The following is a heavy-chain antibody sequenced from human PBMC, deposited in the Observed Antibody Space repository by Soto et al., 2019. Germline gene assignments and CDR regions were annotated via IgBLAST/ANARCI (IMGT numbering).Heavy chain of an antibody. CDR2: IYYSGST. CDR1: GGSIGSYY. V-gene: IGHV4-59*12. Sequence: SETLSLTCSVAGGSIGSYYWSWIRQPPGKGLEWIGYIYYSGSTNYNPSPKSRVTISVDTSKNQFSLYLQMNSLRDEDTAVYYCAREGGSLNWFDPWGQGTLVTVSS. CDR3: AREGGSLNWFDP. J-gene: IGHJ5*02. D-gene: IGHD1-26*01.